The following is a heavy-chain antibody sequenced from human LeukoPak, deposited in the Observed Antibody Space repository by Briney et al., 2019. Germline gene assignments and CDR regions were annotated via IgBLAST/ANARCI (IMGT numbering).Heavy chain of an antibody. J-gene: IGHJ4*02. Sequence: GGSLRLSCAASGFTFSSYAMHWVRQAPGKGLEWVAVISYDGSNKYYADSVKGRFTISRDNSKNTLYLQMNSLRAEDTAVYYCARAPLGAWELGYWGQGTLVTVSS. D-gene: IGHD1-26*01. CDR1: GFTFSSYA. CDR2: ISYDGSNK. CDR3: ARAPLGAWELGY. V-gene: IGHV3-30-3*01.